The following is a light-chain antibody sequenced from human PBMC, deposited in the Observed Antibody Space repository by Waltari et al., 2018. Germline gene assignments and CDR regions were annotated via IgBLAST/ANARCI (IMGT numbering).Light chain of an antibody. Sequence: EIVLTQSPASLSVSPGERATLACRASQSVSSHVAWYQQKPGQAPRLPIFGASTRDTGIPARFSGGGSGTEFTLTVSSLQSEDFAVYYCQQYNIWPLTFGPGTRLEIK. CDR1: QSVSSH. CDR3: QQYNIWPLT. J-gene: IGKJ5*01. V-gene: IGKV3-15*01. CDR2: GAS.